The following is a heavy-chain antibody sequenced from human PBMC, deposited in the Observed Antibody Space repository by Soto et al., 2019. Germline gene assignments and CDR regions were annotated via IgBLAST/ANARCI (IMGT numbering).Heavy chain of an antibody. CDR1: GFTFSSYW. CDR3: ARRRVYAARRGMDV. J-gene: IGHJ6*02. V-gene: IGHV3-7*05. Sequence: EVQLVESGGGLVQPGGSLRLSCAASGFTFSSYWMSWVRQAPGKGLEWVANIKQDGSEKYYVDSVKGRFTISRDNAKNSLYLQMHSLRAEDTAVYYCARRRVYAARRGMDVWGQGTTVTVSS. CDR2: IKQDGSEK. D-gene: IGHD2-8*01.